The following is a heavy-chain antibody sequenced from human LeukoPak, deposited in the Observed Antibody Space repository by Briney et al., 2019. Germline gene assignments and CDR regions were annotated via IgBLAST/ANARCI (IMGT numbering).Heavy chain of an antibody. CDR3: ASGTWGFYDTTVGVY. J-gene: IGHJ4*02. Sequence: SETLSLTCTVSGGSISSYYWSWIRQPPGKGLEWIGYIYYSGSTNYNPSLKSRVTISVDTSKNQFSLKLSSVTAADTAVFYCASGTWGFYDTTVGVYWGQGTLVTVSS. CDR1: GGSISSYY. V-gene: IGHV4-59*12. CDR2: IYYSGST. D-gene: IGHD3-22*01.